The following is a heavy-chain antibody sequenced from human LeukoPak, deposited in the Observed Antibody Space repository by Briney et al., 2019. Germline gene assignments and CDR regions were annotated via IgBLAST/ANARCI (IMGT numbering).Heavy chain of an antibody. CDR3: ARDYPLIVLGTFDV. D-gene: IGHD3-22*01. J-gene: IGHJ3*01. CDR2: IIPILGIA. Sequence: SVKVSCKASGGTFSSYAISWVRQAPGQGLEWMGRIIPILGIANYAQKFQGRVTITADKSTSTAYMELSSLRSEDTAVYYCARDYPLIVLGTFDVWGQGTMVTVSS. V-gene: IGHV1-69*04. CDR1: GGTFSSYA.